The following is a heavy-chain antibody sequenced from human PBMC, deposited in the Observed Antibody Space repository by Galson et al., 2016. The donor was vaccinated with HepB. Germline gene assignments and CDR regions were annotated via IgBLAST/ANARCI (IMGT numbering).Heavy chain of an antibody. D-gene: IGHD3-9*01. Sequence: SETLSLTCTVSGASISSSNYYWGWIRQSPGKGLEWIGSIFYSGSTYYNPSLKTRVTMSGETSKNQFSLRLTSVTAADTALYYCARGDLLTGYYSHHDAFDIWGQGTLVTVSS. CDR1: GASISSSNYY. CDR2: IFYSGST. V-gene: IGHV4-39*01. J-gene: IGHJ3*02. CDR3: ARGDLLTGYYSHHDAFDI.